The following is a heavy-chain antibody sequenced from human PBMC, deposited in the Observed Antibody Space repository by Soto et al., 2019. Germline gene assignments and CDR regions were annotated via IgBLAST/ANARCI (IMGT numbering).Heavy chain of an antibody. CDR3: AKWEGLGSDYYYYAMDV. V-gene: IGHV4-31*03. D-gene: IGHD1-26*01. CDR1: GGSISSGGYY. CDR2: IYHSGYT. J-gene: IGHJ6*02. Sequence: SETLSLTCTVSGGSISSGGYYWTWIRQHPGKGLEWIAYIYHSGYTFYNPSLKSRVTMSVDTSKNQFSPKLRSVTAADTAVYYCAKWEGLGSDYYYYAMDVWGQGTTVTVSS.